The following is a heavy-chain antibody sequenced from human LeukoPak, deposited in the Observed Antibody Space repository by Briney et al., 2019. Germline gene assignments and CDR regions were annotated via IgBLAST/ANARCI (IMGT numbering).Heavy chain of an antibody. V-gene: IGHV4-59*02. D-gene: IGHD1-26*01. Sequence: SETLSLTCTVSGGSVNRYYWSWIRQPPGKGLEWIGYINHSGRADYNPSLGSRVAISVDESKNQFSLELNSVTDADTAMYYCARDWNGQLMWEWAFDIWGQGTMVTVSS. CDR3: ARDWNGQLMWEWAFDI. CDR1: GGSVNRYY. CDR2: INHSGRA. J-gene: IGHJ3*02.